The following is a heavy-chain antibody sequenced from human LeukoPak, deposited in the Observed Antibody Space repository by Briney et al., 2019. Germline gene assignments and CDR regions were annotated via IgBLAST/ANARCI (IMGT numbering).Heavy chain of an antibody. CDR3: ARDGAWSSSSSGYYMDV. J-gene: IGHJ6*03. CDR2: ISSSGSTI. Sequence: PGGSLRLSCAASGFTFSDYYVSWTRQAPGKGLEWVSYISSSGSTIYYADSVKGRFTISRDNTKNSLYLQMDSLRAEDTAVYYCARDGAWSSSSSGYYMDVWGKGTTVTVSS. D-gene: IGHD6-13*01. V-gene: IGHV3-11*04. CDR1: GFTFSDYY.